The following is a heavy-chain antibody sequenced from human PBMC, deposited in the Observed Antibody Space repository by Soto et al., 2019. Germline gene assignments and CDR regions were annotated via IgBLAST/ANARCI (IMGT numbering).Heavy chain of an antibody. Sequence: PSETLSLTCTVSGGSISSYYWSWIRQPPGKGLEWIGYIYYSGSTNYNPSLKSRVTISVDTSKNQFSLKLSSVTAADTAVYYCARDGKDHYDSSGYFDYWGQGTLVTVSS. CDR1: GGSISSYY. CDR2: IYYSGST. J-gene: IGHJ4*02. V-gene: IGHV4-59*01. D-gene: IGHD3-22*01. CDR3: ARDGKDHYDSSGYFDY.